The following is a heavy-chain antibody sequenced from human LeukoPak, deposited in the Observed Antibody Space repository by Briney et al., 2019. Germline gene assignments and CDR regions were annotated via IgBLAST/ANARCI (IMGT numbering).Heavy chain of an antibody. D-gene: IGHD5-12*01. CDR1: GYTFTSYD. V-gene: IGHV1-8*01. Sequence: GASVKVSCKASGYTFTSYDINWVRQATGQGLEWMGWMNPNSGNTGYAQKFQGRVTMTRDTSTSTVYMELSSLRSEDTAVYYCARADTYGGYGFDYWGQGTLVTVSS. J-gene: IGHJ4*02. CDR3: ARADTYGGYGFDY. CDR2: MNPNSGNT.